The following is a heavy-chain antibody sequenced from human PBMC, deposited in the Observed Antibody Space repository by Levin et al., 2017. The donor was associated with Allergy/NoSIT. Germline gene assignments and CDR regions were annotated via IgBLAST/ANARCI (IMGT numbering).Heavy chain of an antibody. D-gene: IGHD3-3*01. CDR1: GLSFSTSV. J-gene: IGHJ4*02. Sequence: GGSLRLSCAVSGLSFSTSVFHWVRQAPGKGLEWVAIISSDGSDRRYADSVKGRFTFSRDNSKNTIYLEMNGLRPEDTAVYYCARDRGTIFDVLNYDFDYWGQGTLVTVSS. CDR2: ISSDGSDR. CDR3: ARDRGTIFDVLNYDFDY. V-gene: IGHV3-30-3*01.